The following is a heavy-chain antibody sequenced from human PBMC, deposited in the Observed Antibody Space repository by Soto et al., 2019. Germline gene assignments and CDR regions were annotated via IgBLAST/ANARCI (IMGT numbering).Heavy chain of an antibody. CDR2: IYVTGAV. D-gene: IGHD2-21*01. J-gene: IGHJ5*02. CDR1: GAALNSGNYY. V-gene: IGHV4-31*03. CDR3: ARLRIATNNYKWFDP. Sequence: SETLSLTCSVSGAALNSGNYYWSWIRQVPGKGLEWIGHIYVTGAVDYNPSLRDRITISQGTSERQFSLNLRLVTAADTAVYYCARLRIATNNYKWFDPWGQGTLVTVSS.